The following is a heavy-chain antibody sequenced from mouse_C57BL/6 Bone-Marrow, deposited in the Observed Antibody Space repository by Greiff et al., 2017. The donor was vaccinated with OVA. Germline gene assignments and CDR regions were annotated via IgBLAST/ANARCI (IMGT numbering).Heavy chain of an antibody. CDR2: ISYDGSN. V-gene: IGHV3-6*01. Sequence: EVQLQQSGPGLVKPSQSLSLTCSVTGYSITSGYYWNWIRQFPGNKLEWMGYISYDGSNNYNPSLKNRISITRDTTKNQFFLKLNSVTTEDTATYCCARGDGFDYWGQGTTLTVSS. J-gene: IGHJ2*01. CDR3: ARGDGFDY. D-gene: IGHD3-3*01. CDR1: GYSITSGYY.